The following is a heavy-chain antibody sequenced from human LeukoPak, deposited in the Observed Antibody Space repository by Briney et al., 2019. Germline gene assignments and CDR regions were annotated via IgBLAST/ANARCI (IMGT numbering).Heavy chain of an antibody. CDR2: ISSSSSYI. J-gene: IGHJ4*02. V-gene: IGHV3-21*04. D-gene: IGHD2-15*01. CDR1: GFTFSSYS. CDR3: AKAPVTTCSGAYCYPFDY. Sequence: GGSLRLSCAASGFTFSSYSMNWVRQAPGKGLEWVSSISSSSSYIYYVDSVKGRFTISRDSYKNTLYLQMNSLRAEDAAVYYCAKAPVTTCSGAYCYPFDYWGQGTLVTVSS.